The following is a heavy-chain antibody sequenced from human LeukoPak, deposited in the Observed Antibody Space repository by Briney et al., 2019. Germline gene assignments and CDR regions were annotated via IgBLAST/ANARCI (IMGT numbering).Heavy chain of an antibody. D-gene: IGHD3-3*01. Sequence: AGGSLRLSCAASGFTFSSYSMNWVRQAPGKGLEWVSSISSSSSYIYYADSVKGRFTISRDNAKNSLYLQMNSLRAEDTAVYYCARGPHLRDFWSGPPYYMDVWGKGTTVTVSS. J-gene: IGHJ6*03. CDR1: GFTFSSYS. V-gene: IGHV3-21*01. CDR3: ARGPHLRDFWSGPPYYMDV. CDR2: ISSSSSYI.